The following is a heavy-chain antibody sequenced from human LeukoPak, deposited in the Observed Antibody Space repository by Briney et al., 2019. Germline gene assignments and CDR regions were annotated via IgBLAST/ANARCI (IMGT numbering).Heavy chain of an antibody. D-gene: IGHD2-2*01. J-gene: IGHJ6*02. Sequence: SQTLSLTCTVSGGSISSGSYYWSWIRQPAGKGLEWMGRIYTSGSTNYNPSLKSRVTISVDTSKNQFSLKLSSVTAADTAVYYCSREDIVIGPAARSYYYYGMDVWGQGTTVTVSS. CDR3: SREDIVIGPAARSYYYYGMDV. CDR2: IYTSGST. V-gene: IGHV4-61*02. CDR1: GGSISSGSYY.